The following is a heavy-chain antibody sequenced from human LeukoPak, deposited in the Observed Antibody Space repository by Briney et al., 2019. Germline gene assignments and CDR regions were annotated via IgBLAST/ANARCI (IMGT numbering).Heavy chain of an antibody. CDR2: INYSGST. CDR3: ARDKGGYSSSWYDY. CDR1: GDSFSSYH. J-gene: IGHJ4*02. D-gene: IGHD6-13*01. V-gene: IGHV4-59*01. Sequence: SETLSLTCTVSGDSFSSYHWSWIRQPPGKGLEWIGNINYSGSTNYNPSLKSRVTVSVDTSENQFSLKLSSVTAADTAVYYCARDKGGYSSSWYDYWGQGALVTVSS.